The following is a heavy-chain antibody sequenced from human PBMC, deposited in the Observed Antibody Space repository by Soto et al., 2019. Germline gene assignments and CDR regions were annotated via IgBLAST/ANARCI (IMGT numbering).Heavy chain of an antibody. Sequence: GGSLRLSCAASGFTFSSCGMHWVRQAPGKGLEWVAVISNDGSNKYYADSVKGRFTISRDNSKNTLYLQMNSLRAEDTAVYYCAKEWVYDSSGWSFVYWGQGTLVTVSS. CDR2: ISNDGSNK. CDR1: GFTFSSCG. D-gene: IGHD3-22*01. CDR3: AKEWVYDSSGWSFVY. J-gene: IGHJ4*02. V-gene: IGHV3-30*18.